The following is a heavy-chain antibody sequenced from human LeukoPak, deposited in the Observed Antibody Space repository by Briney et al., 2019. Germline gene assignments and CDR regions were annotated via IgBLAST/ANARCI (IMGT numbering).Heavy chain of an antibody. V-gene: IGHV1-46*01. Sequence: ASVKVSCKASGYTFTGYYMHWVRQAPGQGLEWMGWINPSGGSTSYAQKFQGRVTMTRDMSTSTVYMELSSLRSEDTAVYYCARSLAVGAIPIDYWGQGTLVTVSS. J-gene: IGHJ4*02. CDR2: INPSGGST. CDR3: ARSLAVGAIPIDY. D-gene: IGHD1-26*01. CDR1: GYTFTGYY.